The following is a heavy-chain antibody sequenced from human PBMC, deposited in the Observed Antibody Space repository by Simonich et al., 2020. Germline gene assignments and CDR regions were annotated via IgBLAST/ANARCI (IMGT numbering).Heavy chain of an antibody. V-gene: IGHV3-30*07. J-gene: IGHJ4*02. Sequence: QVQLVESGGGVVQPGRSLRLSCAASGFTFSSYAMHWVRQAPGKGLEWGAVRSYDGSNKYYADSVKGRFTISRDNAKNTLYLQMNSLRAEDTAVYYCARDHLDSGSYYFDYWGQGTLVTVSS. CDR2: RSYDGSNK. CDR1: GFTFSSYA. CDR3: ARDHLDSGSYYFDY. D-gene: IGHD1-26*01.